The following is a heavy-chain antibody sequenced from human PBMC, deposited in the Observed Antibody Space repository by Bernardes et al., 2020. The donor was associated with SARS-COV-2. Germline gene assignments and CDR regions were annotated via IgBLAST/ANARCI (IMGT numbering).Heavy chain of an antibody. V-gene: IGHV3-23*01. D-gene: IGHD2-2*01. CDR3: AKDWQYCSSTTCYPRGFGY. CDR1: GFTFSSYA. Sequence: GGSLRLSCAASGFTFSSYAMNWVRQAPGKGLEWVSAVSGSGGHTYYADSVRGRFTISRDNSENTLYLQMNSLRAEDTALYYCAKDWQYCSSTTCYPRGFGYWGRGTLVTVSS. CDR2: VSGSGGHT. J-gene: IGHJ4*02.